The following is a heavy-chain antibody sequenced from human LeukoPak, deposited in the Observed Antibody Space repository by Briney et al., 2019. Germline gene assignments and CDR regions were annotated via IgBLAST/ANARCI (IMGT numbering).Heavy chain of an antibody. CDR2: IYYSGST. J-gene: IGHJ5*02. V-gene: IGHV4-59*01. Sequence: SETLSLTCTVSGGSISSYYWSWIRQPPGKGLEWIGYIYYSGSTNYNPPLKSRVTISVDTSKNQFSLKLSSVTAADTAVYYCARELPLWFGEGGFDPWGQGTLVTVSS. CDR3: ARELPLWFGEGGFDP. CDR1: GGSISSYY. D-gene: IGHD3-10*01.